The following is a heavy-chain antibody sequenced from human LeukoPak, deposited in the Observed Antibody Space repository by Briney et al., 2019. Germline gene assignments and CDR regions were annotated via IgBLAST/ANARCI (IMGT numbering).Heavy chain of an antibody. CDR2: IIPILGIA. CDR1: GGTFSSYA. CDR3: ARTFPPPLCSSTSCPFDP. D-gene: IGHD2-2*01. V-gene: IGHV1-69*04. Sequence: SVKVSCKASGGTFSSYAISWVRQAPGQGLEWMGRIIPILGIANYAQKFQGRVTITADKSTSTAYMELSSLRSEDTAVYYCARTFPPPLCSSTSCPFDPWGQGTLVTVSS. J-gene: IGHJ5*02.